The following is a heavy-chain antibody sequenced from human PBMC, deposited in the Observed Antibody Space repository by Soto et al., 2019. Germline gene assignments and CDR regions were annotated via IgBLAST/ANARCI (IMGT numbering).Heavy chain of an antibody. D-gene: IGHD2-21*02. Sequence: QVQLQQWGAGLLKPSETLSLTCAVYGGSFSGYYWSWIRQPPGKGLEWLGEINHSGSTNYNPSLKSRVTISVDTSKNQFSLKLSSVTAADTAVYYCARGPAYCGGDCYLIVDYWGQGTLVTVSS. CDR2: INHSGST. V-gene: IGHV4-34*01. CDR1: GGSFSGYY. J-gene: IGHJ4*02. CDR3: ARGPAYCGGDCYLIVDY.